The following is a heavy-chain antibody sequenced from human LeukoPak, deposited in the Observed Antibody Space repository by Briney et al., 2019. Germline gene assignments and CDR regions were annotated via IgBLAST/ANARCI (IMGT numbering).Heavy chain of an antibody. CDR3: ARDSIGGSSGWLTPSYYYYGMDV. J-gene: IGHJ6*02. Sequence: ASVKVSCKASGYTFTSYGISWVRQAPGQGLEWMGWISAYNGNTNYAQKLQGRVTMTTDTSTSTAYMELRSLRSDDTAVYYCARDSIGGSSGWLTPSYYYYGMDVWGQGTTVTVSS. V-gene: IGHV1-18*01. CDR2: ISAYNGNT. D-gene: IGHD6-19*01. CDR1: GYTFTSYG.